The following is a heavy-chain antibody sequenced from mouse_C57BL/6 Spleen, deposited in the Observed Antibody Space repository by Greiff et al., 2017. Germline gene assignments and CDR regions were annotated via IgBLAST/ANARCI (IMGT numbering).Heavy chain of an antibody. D-gene: IGHD2-1*01. V-gene: IGHV1-78*01. CDR3: ASYGNYPYYAMDY. CDR2: IYPRDGST. J-gene: IGHJ4*01. CDR1: GYTFTDHT. Sequence: VQLQQSDAELVKPGASVKISCKVSGYTFTDHTIHWMKQRPEQGLEWIGYIYPRDGSTKYNEKFKGKATLTADKSSSTAYMQLNSLTSEDSAVYFCASYGNYPYYAMDYWGQGTSVTVSS.